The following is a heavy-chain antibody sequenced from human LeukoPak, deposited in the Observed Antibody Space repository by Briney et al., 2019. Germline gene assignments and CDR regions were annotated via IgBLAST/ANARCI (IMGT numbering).Heavy chain of an antibody. D-gene: IGHD3-10*01. CDR1: GFTFSNYG. V-gene: IGHV3-21*06. Sequence: GGSLRLSCAASGFTFSNYGMNWVRQAPGKGLEWVAFTDTSGNYIYYGDSVKGRFTISRDNARNLLFLQMNGLRAEDTAVYYCARGRSITLLRGVAMSDGFDIWGQGAMVAVSS. CDR3: ARGRSITLLRGVAMSDGFDI. CDR2: TDTSGNYI. J-gene: IGHJ3*02.